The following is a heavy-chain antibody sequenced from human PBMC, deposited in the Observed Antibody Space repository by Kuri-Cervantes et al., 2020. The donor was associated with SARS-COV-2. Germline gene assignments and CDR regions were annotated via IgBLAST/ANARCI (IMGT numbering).Heavy chain of an antibody. CDR3: ARHSYDFWSGSEPFDY. CDR1: GYSISSGYY. CDR2: IYHSGST. Sequence: GSLRLSCTVSGYSISSGYYWGWIRQPPGKGLEWIGSIYHSGSTYYNPSLKSRVTISVDTSKNQFSLKLSSVTAADTAVYYCARHSYDFWSGSEPFDYWDQGTLVTVSS. J-gene: IGHJ4*02. V-gene: IGHV4-38-2*02. D-gene: IGHD3-3*01.